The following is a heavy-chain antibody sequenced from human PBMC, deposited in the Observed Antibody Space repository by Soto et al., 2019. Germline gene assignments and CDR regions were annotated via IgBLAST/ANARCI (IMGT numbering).Heavy chain of an antibody. Sequence: ETLSITGAVSGDSVTSNVWWSWVRQPPGKGLEWIGEAYHNGLTDYNPSLKSRVTMSVDTSKNEFSLKLTSLTAADTAIYYCPREAAVPGESDRFDYWGQGTMVTVSS. J-gene: IGHJ4*02. CDR3: PREAAVPGESDRFDY. V-gene: IGHV4-4*02. CDR2: AYHNGLT. CDR1: GDSVTSNVW. D-gene: IGHD2-15*01.